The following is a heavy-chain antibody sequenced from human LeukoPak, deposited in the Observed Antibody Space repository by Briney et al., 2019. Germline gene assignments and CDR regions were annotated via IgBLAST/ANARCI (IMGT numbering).Heavy chain of an antibody. CDR2: ISYDGSNK. D-gene: IGHD4-17*01. J-gene: IGHJ4*02. V-gene: IGHV3-30*03. Sequence: TGGSLRLSCAASGFTFSSYGMHWVRQAPGKGLEWVAVISYDGSNKYYADSVRGRFTISRDNAKNTLYLQMNSLRAEDTAVYYCARDPDNYGDYQRGSDGQGYWGQGTLVTVSS. CDR3: ARDPDNYGDYQRGSDGQGY. CDR1: GFTFSSYG.